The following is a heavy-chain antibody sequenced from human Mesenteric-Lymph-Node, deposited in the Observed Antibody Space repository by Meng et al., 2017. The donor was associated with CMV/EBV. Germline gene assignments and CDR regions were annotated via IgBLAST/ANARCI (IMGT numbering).Heavy chain of an antibody. CDR2: IHFSGTT. CDR1: GGSISGYY. D-gene: IGHD1-20*01. CDR3: ARDFGITAMTGSFYYYGMDV. V-gene: IGHV4-59*01. J-gene: IGHJ6*02. Sequence: SETLSLTCRVSGGSISGYYWTWIRHSPGKRLEWIGWIHFSGTTSFNPSLKSRVTILIDTSKNQFFLNLKSVTAADTAVYYCARDFGITAMTGSFYYYGMDVWGQGTTVTVSS.